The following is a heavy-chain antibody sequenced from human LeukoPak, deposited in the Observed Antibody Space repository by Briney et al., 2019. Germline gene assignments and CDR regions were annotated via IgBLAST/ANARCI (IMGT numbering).Heavy chain of an antibody. D-gene: IGHD2-2*01. V-gene: IGHV1-69*01. Sequence: SVKVSCKASGGTFSSYAVSWVRQAPGQGLEWMGGIIPIFGTANYAQKFQGRVTITADESTSTAYMELSSLRSEDTAVYYCARNAVPDRPFSGMDVWGKGTTVTVSP. CDR3: ARNAVPDRPFSGMDV. J-gene: IGHJ6*04. CDR1: GGTFSSYA. CDR2: IIPIFGTA.